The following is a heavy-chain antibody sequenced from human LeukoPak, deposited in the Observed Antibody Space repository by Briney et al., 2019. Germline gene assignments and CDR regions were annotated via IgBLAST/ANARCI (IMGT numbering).Heavy chain of an antibody. D-gene: IGHD5-18*01. CDR1: GFTFDDYA. Sequence: PGGSLRLSCAASGFTFDDYAMHWVRQAPGKGLEWVSGISWNSGSIGYADSVKGRFTISRDNAKNSLYLQMNSLRAEDTAVYYCAREGIQLGPKPFDYWGQGTLVTVSS. CDR2: ISWNSGSI. J-gene: IGHJ4*02. V-gene: IGHV3-9*01. CDR3: AREGIQLGPKPFDY.